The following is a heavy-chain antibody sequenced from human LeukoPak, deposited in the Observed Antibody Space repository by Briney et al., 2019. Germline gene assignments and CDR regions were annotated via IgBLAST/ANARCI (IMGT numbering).Heavy chain of an antibody. CDR1: GFTFSTYG. Sequence: GGSLRLSCAASGFTFSTYGMHWVRQAPGKGLEWVTFIQYDGSSQYYADSVKGRFTISRDNSKNTLYLQMNSLGAEDTAVYCCAKESSRWQYFDYWGQGTLVTVSS. D-gene: IGHD6-13*01. CDR2: IQYDGSSQ. CDR3: AKESSRWQYFDY. J-gene: IGHJ4*02. V-gene: IGHV3-30*02.